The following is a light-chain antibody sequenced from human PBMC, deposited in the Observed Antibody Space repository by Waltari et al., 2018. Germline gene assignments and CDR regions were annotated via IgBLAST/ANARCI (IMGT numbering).Light chain of an antibody. CDR2: SNN. CDR1: RPNIGSNT. CDR3: AAWDDSLNAPYV. V-gene: IGLV1-44*01. J-gene: IGLJ1*01. Sequence: QSVLTQPPSASGTPGPRVTIPCSGTRPNIGSNTVNWYQQLPGTAPKLLIYSNNQRPSGVPDRFSGSKSGTSASLAISGLQSEDEADYYCAAWDDSLNAPYVFGTGTKVTVL.